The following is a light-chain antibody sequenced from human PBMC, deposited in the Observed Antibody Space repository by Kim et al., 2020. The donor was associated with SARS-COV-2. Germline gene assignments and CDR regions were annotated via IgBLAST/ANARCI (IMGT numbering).Light chain of an antibody. CDR2: EVS. CDR1: SSVIGNYNL. V-gene: IGLV2-23*02. Sequence: GQSITISCSGTSSVIGNYNLVSWYQQPPGKAPKLMSYEVSKRPSGVSNRFSGSKSGNTASLTISGLQAEDEADYYGCSYAGGTTWVFGGGTQLTVL. CDR3: CSYAGGTTWV. J-gene: IGLJ3*02.